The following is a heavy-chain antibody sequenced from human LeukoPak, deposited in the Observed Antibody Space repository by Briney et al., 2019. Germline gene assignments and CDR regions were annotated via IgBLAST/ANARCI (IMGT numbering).Heavy chain of an antibody. D-gene: IGHD1-26*01. CDR2: VTASGGST. V-gene: IGHV3-23*01. CDR3: SRDSGTYNWFDP. J-gene: IGHJ5*02. Sequence: PGGSLRLSCAASGFTFRSYTMAWVRQAPGQGLEWVSVVTASGGSTYYKDSVKGRFTISRDNSKNTLYLQMKSLKTEDTALYYCSRDSGTYNWFDPWGQGTLVTVSS. CDR1: GFTFRSYT.